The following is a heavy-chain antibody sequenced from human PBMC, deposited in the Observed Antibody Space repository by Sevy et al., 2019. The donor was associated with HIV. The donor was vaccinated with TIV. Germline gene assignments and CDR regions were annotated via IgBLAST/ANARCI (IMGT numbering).Heavy chain of an antibody. D-gene: IGHD6-13*01. J-gene: IGHJ4*02. CDR2: VYPGDSDT. CDR1: GYSFANNW. CDR3: ARLPVAAAGLYYFDY. V-gene: IGHV5-51*01. Sequence: GESLKISCKGSGYSFANNWIGWVRQMPGKGLEWMGIVYPGDSDTTYSPSFQGQVTISVDKSISTAYLQSNSLKASDTAMYYCARLPVAAAGLYYFDYWGQGTLVTVSS.